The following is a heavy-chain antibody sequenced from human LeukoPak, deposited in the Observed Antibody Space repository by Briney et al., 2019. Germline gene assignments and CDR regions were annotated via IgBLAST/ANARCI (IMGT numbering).Heavy chain of an antibody. D-gene: IGHD5/OR15-5a*01. Sequence: PSQTLSLTCTVSGGSISSGSYYWSWIRQPAGKGLEWIGRIYTSGSTNYNPSLKSRVTISVDTSKNQFSLKLSSVTAADTAVYYCASLYPGGGRYFDYWGQGTLVTVSS. V-gene: IGHV4-61*02. CDR1: GGSISSGSYY. CDR3: ASLYPGGGRYFDY. J-gene: IGHJ4*02. CDR2: IYTSGST.